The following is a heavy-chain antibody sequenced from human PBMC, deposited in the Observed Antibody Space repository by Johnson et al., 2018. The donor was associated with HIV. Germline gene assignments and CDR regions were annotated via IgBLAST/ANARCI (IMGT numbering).Heavy chain of an antibody. CDR3: ARVRRREQKLDAFDI. J-gene: IGHJ3*02. CDR2: IRYDGSNK. D-gene: IGHD1-26*01. CDR1: GFTFSSYG. Sequence: QMLLVESGGGLVQPGGSLRLSCAASGFTFSSYGMHWVRQAPGKGLEWVAFIRYDGSNKYYADSVKGRFTIARDDSKNTLYLQMNSLRAEDTAVYYCARVRRREQKLDAFDIWGQGTMVTVSS. V-gene: IGHV3-30*02.